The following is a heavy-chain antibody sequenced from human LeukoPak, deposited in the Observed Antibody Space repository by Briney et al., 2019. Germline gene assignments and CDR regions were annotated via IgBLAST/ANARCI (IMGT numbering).Heavy chain of an antibody. CDR1: GGSISSGSYY. V-gene: IGHV4-61*02. CDR3: TRDKWEPRYAFDI. CDR2: IYTSGST. Sequence: SETLSLTCTVSGGSISSGSYYWSWIRQPAGKGLEYIGRIYTSGSTSYNPSLKSRVTISVDTSKNQLSLKLSSVTAAETAVYYCTRDKWEPRYAFDIWGQGTMVTVSS. D-gene: IGHD1-26*01. J-gene: IGHJ3*02.